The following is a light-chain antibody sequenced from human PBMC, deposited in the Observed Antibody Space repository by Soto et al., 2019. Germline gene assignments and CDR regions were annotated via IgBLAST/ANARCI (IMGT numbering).Light chain of an antibody. CDR3: QRYDSLPPT. CDR1: RDIGKY. Sequence: DIQMTQSPSSLSASVGDRVTITCQASRDIGKYLNWFQEKPGKAPKLLIYDASNLQTGVPSRFSGSGSGTDFTLTISSLQPKDFATYYCQRYDSLPPTFGQGTRLEIK. V-gene: IGKV1-33*01. CDR2: DAS. J-gene: IGKJ5*01.